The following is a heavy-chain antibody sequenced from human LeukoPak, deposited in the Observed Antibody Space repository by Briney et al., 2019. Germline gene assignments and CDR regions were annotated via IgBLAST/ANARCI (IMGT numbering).Heavy chain of an antibody. Sequence: PGGSLRLSCAASGFTFSSYWMSWVRQASGKGLVWVSRINPEGSTTNYADSVKGRFTISRDNAENTLYLQMNGLRAEDTAMYYCARVYCASGNCRADFENWGQGTLVTVSS. CDR1: GFTFSSYW. CDR3: ARVYCASGNCRADFEN. CDR2: INPEGSTT. D-gene: IGHD2-8*01. V-gene: IGHV3-74*01. J-gene: IGHJ4*02.